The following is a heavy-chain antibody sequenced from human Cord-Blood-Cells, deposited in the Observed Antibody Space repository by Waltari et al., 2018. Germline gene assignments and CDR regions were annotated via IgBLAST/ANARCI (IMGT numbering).Heavy chain of an antibody. CDR3: ASGGLAAAGHDAFDV. CDR1: GYTFTGYY. J-gene: IGHJ3*01. D-gene: IGHD6-13*01. CDR2: INPNSGGT. Sequence: QVQLVQSGAEVKKPGASVKVSCKASGYTFTGYYMHWVRQAPGQGLEWMGGINPNSGGTNYAQKVQDWVNMTRDTSISTAYMELSRLRSDDTAVYYCASGGLAAAGHDAFDVWGQGTMVTVSS. V-gene: IGHV1-2*04.